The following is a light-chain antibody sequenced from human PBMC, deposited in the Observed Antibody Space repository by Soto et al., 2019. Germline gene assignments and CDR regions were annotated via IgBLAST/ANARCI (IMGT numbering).Light chain of an antibody. CDR1: QSLLHRDGKTY. CDR3: MESLRLPYT. CDR2: EVS. J-gene: IGKJ2*01. V-gene: IGKV2D-29*01. Sequence: DIVLTQTPLSLSVSPGQPASISCKSSQSLLHRDGKTYLYWYLQKPGQPPRLLMYEVSNRFSGVAEGFSGSGSGTDFTLKISRVETDDVGIYYCMESLRLPYTFGQGTKLEIK.